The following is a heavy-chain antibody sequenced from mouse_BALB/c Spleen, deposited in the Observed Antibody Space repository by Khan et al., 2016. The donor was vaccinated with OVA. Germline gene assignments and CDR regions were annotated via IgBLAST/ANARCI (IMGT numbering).Heavy chain of an antibody. D-gene: IGHD1-1*02. CDR1: GYTFTSYW. CDR2: IAPGSGDA. CDR3: ARSEGTYGDFDY. V-gene: IGHV1S41*01. Sequence: DLVKPGASVKLSCTASGYTFTSYWINWIKQRPGQGLEWMGRIAPGSGDAYYNELFKGKATLTVDTSSSTTYIQLSSLSSEDSAVYCCARSEGTYGDFDYWGQGATLTVSS. J-gene: IGHJ2*01.